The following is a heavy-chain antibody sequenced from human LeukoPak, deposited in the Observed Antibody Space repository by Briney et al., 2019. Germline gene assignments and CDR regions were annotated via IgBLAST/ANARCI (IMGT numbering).Heavy chain of an antibody. Sequence: SETLSLTCAVYGGSLSGYYWSWIRQPPGKGLEWIGEINHSGSTNYNPSLKSRVTISVDTSKNQFSLKLSSVTAADTAVYYCARGLYGAYDYWGQGTLVTVSS. V-gene: IGHV4-34*01. CDR2: INHSGST. CDR3: ARGLYGAYDY. J-gene: IGHJ4*02. CDR1: GGSLSGYY. D-gene: IGHD4/OR15-4a*01.